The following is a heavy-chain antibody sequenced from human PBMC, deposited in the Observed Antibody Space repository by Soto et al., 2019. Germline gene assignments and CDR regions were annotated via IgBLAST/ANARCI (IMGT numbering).Heavy chain of an antibody. V-gene: IGHV3-23*01. CDR1: GFTFSSYA. Sequence: GSLRLSCASSGFTFSSYAMSWVRQAPGKGLEWVSAISGSGGSTYYADSVKGRFTISRDNSKNTLYLQMNSLRAEDTAVYYCAIQQGTRTRFDYWGQGTLVTVSS. J-gene: IGHJ4*02. CDR2: ISGSGGST. CDR3: AIQQGTRTRFDY. D-gene: IGHD5-18*01.